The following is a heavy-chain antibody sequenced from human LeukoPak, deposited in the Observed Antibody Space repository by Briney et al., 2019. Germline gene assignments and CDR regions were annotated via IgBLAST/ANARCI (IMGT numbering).Heavy chain of an antibody. CDR3: ARGSGGYSYGYLYYYMDV. V-gene: IGHV6-1*01. CDR2: TYYRSKWFN. CDR1: GDSVSSKGAA. Sequence: SQTLSLTCAISGDSVSSKGAAWNWVRQSPSRGLEWLGRTYYRSKWFNDYAVSLKSRITVNPDTSKNQFSLQLSSVTAADTAVYYCARGSGGYSYGYLYYYMDVWGKGTTVTVSS. J-gene: IGHJ6*03. D-gene: IGHD5-18*01.